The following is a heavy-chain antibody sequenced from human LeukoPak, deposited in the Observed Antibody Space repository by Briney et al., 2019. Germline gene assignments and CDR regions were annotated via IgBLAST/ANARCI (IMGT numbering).Heavy chain of an antibody. CDR2: ISGSGGST. CDR3: ARDPNGDYIGTFDM. Sequence: GGSLRLSCAASGFTFSDYYMSWIRQAPGKGLEWVSSISGSGGSTQYADSVQGRFAISRDNSKNTLYLQMNSLRAEDTAVYFCARDPNGDYIGTFDMWGRGTMVSVSS. J-gene: IGHJ3*02. CDR1: GFTFSDYY. V-gene: IGHV3-23*01. D-gene: IGHD4-17*01.